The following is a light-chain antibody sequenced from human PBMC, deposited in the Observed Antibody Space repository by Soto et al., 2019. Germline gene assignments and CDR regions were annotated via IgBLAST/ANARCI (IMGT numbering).Light chain of an antibody. J-gene: IGKJ1*01. CDR1: QSVDSNY. Sequence: EIVLTQSPDTLSLAPGERATLSCRASQSVDSNYLAWYQQKPGQAPRVLIYDASIRATGIPDRFSGSGSGTEFTLTISSLQSEDFAVYYCQQYNNLWTFGQGTKVDIK. CDR2: DAS. CDR3: QQYNNLWT. V-gene: IGKV3D-15*01.